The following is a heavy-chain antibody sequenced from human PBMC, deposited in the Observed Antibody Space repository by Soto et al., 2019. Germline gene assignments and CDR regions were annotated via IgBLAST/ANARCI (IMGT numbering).Heavy chain of an antibody. J-gene: IGHJ6*02. CDR1: GGSFSGYY. Sequence: NPSETLSLTCAVYGGSFSGYYWSWIRQPPGKGLEWVGEINHSGSTTYNPSLKSRVTISVDTSKNQFTMKLSSVTDGDTAEYYGARARGGGYRYGRTYYYYYGMDVWGQGTTVTVSS. CDR2: INHSGST. V-gene: IGHV4-34*01. CDR3: ARARGGGYRYGRTYYYYYGMDV. D-gene: IGHD5-18*01.